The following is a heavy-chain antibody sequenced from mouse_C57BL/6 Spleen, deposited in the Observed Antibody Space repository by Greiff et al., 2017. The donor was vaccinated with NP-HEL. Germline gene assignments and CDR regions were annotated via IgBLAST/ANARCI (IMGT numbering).Heavy chain of an antibody. Sequence: VQLQQPGAELVKPGASVKMSCKASGYTFTSYWITWVKQRPGQGLEWIGDIYPGSGSTNYNEKFKSKATLTVDTSSSTAYMQLSSLTSEDSAVYYCARHYYGSSPNWYFDVWGTGTTVTVSS. CDR2: IYPGSGST. D-gene: IGHD1-1*01. CDR3: ARHYYGSSPNWYFDV. CDR1: GYTFTSYW. J-gene: IGHJ1*03. V-gene: IGHV1-55*01.